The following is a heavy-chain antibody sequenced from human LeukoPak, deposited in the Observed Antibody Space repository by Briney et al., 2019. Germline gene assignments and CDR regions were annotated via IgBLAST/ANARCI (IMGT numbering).Heavy chain of an antibody. CDR2: ISYDGSNK. Sequence: GGSLRLFCAASGFTFSSYAMHWVRQAPGKGLEWVAVISYDGSNKYYADSVKGRFTISRDNSKNTLYLQMNSLRAEDTAVYYCARDQGGGGNYGMDVWGQGTTVTVSS. CDR1: GFTFSSYA. CDR3: ARDQGGGGNYGMDV. J-gene: IGHJ6*02. V-gene: IGHV3-30-3*01. D-gene: IGHD2-15*01.